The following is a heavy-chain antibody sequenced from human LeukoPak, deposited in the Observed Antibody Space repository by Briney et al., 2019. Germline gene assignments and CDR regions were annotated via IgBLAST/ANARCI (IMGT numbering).Heavy chain of an antibody. D-gene: IGHD6-19*01. CDR3: ARGQQWLVSHVYNWFDP. CDR2: IYYSGST. J-gene: IGHJ5*02. CDR1: GGSISSSSYY. Sequence: SETLSLTCTVSGGSISSSSYYWGWIRQPPGKGLEWIGSIYYSGSTYYNPSLKSRVTISVDTSKNQFSLKLSSVTAADTAVYYCARGQQWLVSHVYNWFDPWDQGTLVTVSS. V-gene: IGHV4-39*07.